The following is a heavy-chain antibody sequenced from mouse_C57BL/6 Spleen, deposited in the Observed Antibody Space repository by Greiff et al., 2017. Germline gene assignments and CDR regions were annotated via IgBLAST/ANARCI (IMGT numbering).Heavy chain of an antibody. D-gene: IGHD1-1*01. CDR1: GYAFSSSW. Sequence: VQLQQSGPELVKPGASVKISCKASGYAFSSSWMNWVKQRPGKGLEWIGRIYPGDGDTNYNGKFKGKATLTADKSSRTAYMQLSSLTSEDSAVYFCASRGITTVFDYWGQGTTLTVSS. V-gene: IGHV1-82*01. J-gene: IGHJ2*01. CDR2: IYPGDGDT. CDR3: ASRGITTVFDY.